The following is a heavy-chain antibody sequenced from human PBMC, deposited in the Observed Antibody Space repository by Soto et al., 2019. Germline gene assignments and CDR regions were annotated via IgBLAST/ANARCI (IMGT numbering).Heavy chain of an antibody. CDR3: ARHGIVGATFSYYYGMDV. J-gene: IGHJ6*02. D-gene: IGHD1-26*01. V-gene: IGHV5-10-1*01. Sequence: GESLKISCQGSGYSFTSYWISWVRQMPGKGLEWMGRIDPSDSYTNYSPSFQGHVTISADKSISTAYLQWSSLKASDTAMYYCARHGIVGATFSYYYGMDVWGQGTTVTVSS. CDR1: GYSFTSYW. CDR2: IDPSDSYT.